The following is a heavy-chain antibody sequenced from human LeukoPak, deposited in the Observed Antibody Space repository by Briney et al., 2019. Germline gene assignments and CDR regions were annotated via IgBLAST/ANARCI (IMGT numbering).Heavy chain of an antibody. CDR3: ARVGGYCSTTTCHPIDY. CDR2: IWFDGSDN. J-gene: IGHJ4*02. V-gene: IGHV3-33*01. CDR1: EFTFSNYG. Sequence: GGSLRLSCAASEFTFSNYGMHWVRQAPGKGLEWVAIIWFDGSDNYYADSVKGRFTISRDNSKNTLYLQMNSLRAEDTAVYYCARVGGYCSTTTCHPIDYWGQGTLVTVSS. D-gene: IGHD2-2*01.